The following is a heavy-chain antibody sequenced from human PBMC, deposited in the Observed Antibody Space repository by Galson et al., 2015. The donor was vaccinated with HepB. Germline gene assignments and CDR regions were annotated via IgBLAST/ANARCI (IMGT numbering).Heavy chain of an antibody. V-gene: IGHV6-1*01. CDR3: ESEVTGYSYGPSYYYGMDV. D-gene: IGHD5-18*01. J-gene: IGHJ6*02. CDR2: TYYRSKWYN. CDR1: WDSVSSNNAA. Sequence: CAISWDSVSSNNAAWNRIRQSPSRGLEWLGRTYYRSKWYNDYAVSVKSRMTINPDTSKNQFSLQLNSVTPEDTAVYYFESEVTGYSYGPSYYYGMDVWGQGTTVTASS.